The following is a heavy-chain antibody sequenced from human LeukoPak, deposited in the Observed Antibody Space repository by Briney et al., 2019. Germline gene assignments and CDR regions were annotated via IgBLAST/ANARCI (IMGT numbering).Heavy chain of an antibody. Sequence: SETLSLTCAVYGGSFSGYYWSWIRQPPGKGLEWIGEVNHSGSTNYNPSLKSRVTISVDKSKNQFSLKLSSVTAADTAVYYCARARIAADLFDYWGQGTLVTVSS. CDR3: ARARIAADLFDY. J-gene: IGHJ4*02. D-gene: IGHD6-25*01. V-gene: IGHV4-34*01. CDR2: VNHSGST. CDR1: GGSFSGYY.